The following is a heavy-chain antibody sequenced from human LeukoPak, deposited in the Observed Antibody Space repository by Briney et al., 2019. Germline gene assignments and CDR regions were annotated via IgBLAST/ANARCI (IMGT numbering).Heavy chain of an antibody. J-gene: IGHJ5*02. D-gene: IGHD6-13*01. CDR1: GFTFSSYG. V-gene: IGHV3-33*01. CDR3: ARGGSKYNWFDP. Sequence: GGPLRLFCAASGFTFSSYGMHWVRQAPGKGLEWVAVIWYDGSNKYYADSVKGRFTISRDNSKNTLYLQMNSLRAEDTAMYYCARGGSKYNWFDPWGQGTLVTVSS. CDR2: IWYDGSNK.